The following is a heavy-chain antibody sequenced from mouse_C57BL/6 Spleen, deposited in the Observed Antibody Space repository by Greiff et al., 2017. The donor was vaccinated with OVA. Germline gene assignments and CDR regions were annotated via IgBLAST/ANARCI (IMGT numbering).Heavy chain of an antibody. CDR2: IDPSDSET. Sequence: VQLKQPGAELVRPGSSVKLSCKASGYTFTSYWMHWVKQRPIQGLEWIGNIDPSDSETHYNQKFKDKATLTVDKSSSTAYMQLSSLTSEDSAVYYCARGNDYDEGLAMDYWGQGTSVTVSS. D-gene: IGHD2-4*01. V-gene: IGHV1-52*01. CDR3: ARGNDYDEGLAMDY. CDR1: GYTFTSYW. J-gene: IGHJ4*01.